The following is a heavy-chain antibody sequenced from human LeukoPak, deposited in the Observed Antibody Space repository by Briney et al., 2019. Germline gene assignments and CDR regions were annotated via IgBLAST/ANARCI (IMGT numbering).Heavy chain of an antibody. CDR1: GGSISTFS. CDR2: IYIKST. J-gene: IGHJ4*02. CDR3: ARDTTVASGMQY. V-gene: IGHV4-59*01. Sequence: SETLSLTCTVSGGSISTFSWSWIRQFPGKGLEWIGSIYIKSTNYNPSLKSRVTISVDTSKNQFSLRLDSVTTADTAVYYCARDTTVASGMQYWGQGTLVTVSS. D-gene: IGHD6-19*01.